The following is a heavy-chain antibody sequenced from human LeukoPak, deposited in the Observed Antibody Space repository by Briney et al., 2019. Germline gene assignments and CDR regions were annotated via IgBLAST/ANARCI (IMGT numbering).Heavy chain of an antibody. Sequence: SVKVSCKASGGTFSSYAISWVRQAPGQGLEWMGGIIPIFGTANYAQKFQGRVTITADESTSTACMELSSLRSEDTAVYYCARDSDGDYYFDYWGQGTLVTVSS. CDR2: IIPIFGTA. V-gene: IGHV1-69*13. D-gene: IGHD4-17*01. CDR3: ARDSDGDYYFDY. J-gene: IGHJ4*02. CDR1: GGTFSSYA.